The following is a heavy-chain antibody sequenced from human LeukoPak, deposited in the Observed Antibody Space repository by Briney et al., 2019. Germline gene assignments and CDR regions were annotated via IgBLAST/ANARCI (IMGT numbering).Heavy chain of an antibody. J-gene: IGHJ5*02. CDR1: GFTFSTPA. CDR3: AKGCFSSSCSDSRWFDP. V-gene: IGHV3-23*01. D-gene: IGHD2-2*01. Sequence: GGSLRLSCAASGFTFSTPAMSWVRQAPGKGLEWVSAIVGGGGNTFYADPVKGRFTISRDNSQNTLYLQMNSLRAEDTAVYYCAKGCFSSSCSDSRWFDPWGLGTLVTVSS. CDR2: IVGGGGNT.